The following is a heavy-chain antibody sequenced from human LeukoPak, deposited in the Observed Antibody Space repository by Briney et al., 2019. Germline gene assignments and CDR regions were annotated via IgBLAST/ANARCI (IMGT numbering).Heavy chain of an antibody. Sequence: PSETLSLTCTVSGGSISSYYWSWIRQPPGKGLEWIGYIYYSGSTNYNPSLKSRVTRSVDTSKNQFSLKLSSVTAADTAVYYCARAAITAYYMDVWGKGTTVTVSS. V-gene: IGHV4-59*01. D-gene: IGHD1-20*01. CDR2: IYYSGST. CDR1: GGSISSYY. CDR3: ARAAITAYYMDV. J-gene: IGHJ6*03.